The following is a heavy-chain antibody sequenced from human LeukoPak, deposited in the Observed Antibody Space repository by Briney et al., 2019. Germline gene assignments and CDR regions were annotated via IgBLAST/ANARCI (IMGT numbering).Heavy chain of an antibody. J-gene: IGHJ4*02. CDR1: GFSFSNAW. V-gene: IGHV3-15*01. CDR3: TTAPASLDY. CDR2: IKSKHGGGTT. Sequence: PGGSLRLSCAASGFSFSNAWMSWVRQAPGKGLEWVGRIKSKHGGGTTDFAAPVKGRFSISRDDSENTLYLQMNSLITDDTAVYYCTTAPASLDYWGQGTLVTVSS.